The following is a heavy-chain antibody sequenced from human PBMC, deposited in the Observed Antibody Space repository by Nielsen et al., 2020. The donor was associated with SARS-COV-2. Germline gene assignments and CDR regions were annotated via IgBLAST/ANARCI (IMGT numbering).Heavy chain of an antibody. CDR1: GYTFSHYV. V-gene: IGHV7-4-1*02. J-gene: IGHJ5*02. CDR3: ARGGIALVRGTPERFDP. Sequence: ASVKVSCKASGYTFSHYVINWVRQAPGQGLEWMGWMNTNTGDPMYAQDFTGRFVFSLDSSVSTAYLHISGLKPEDTAVYYCARGGIALVRGTPERFDPWGREPWSPSPQ. CDR2: MNTNTGDP. D-gene: IGHD3-10*01.